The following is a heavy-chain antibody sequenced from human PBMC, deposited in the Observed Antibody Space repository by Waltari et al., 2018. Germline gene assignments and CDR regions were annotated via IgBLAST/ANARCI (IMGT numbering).Heavy chain of an antibody. CDR2: IKSKTDGGTT. CDR1: GFTFSNAW. D-gene: IGHD3-22*01. J-gene: IGHJ3*02. V-gene: IGHV3-15*01. Sequence: EVQLVESGGGLVKPGGSLRLSCAASGFTFSNAWMSWVRQAPGKGLEWVGRIKSKTDGGTTDYAAPVKGRFTISRDDSKNTLYLQMNSLKTEDTAVYYCTGPPAQHLTTSIWGQGTMVTVSS. CDR3: TGPPAQHLTTSI.